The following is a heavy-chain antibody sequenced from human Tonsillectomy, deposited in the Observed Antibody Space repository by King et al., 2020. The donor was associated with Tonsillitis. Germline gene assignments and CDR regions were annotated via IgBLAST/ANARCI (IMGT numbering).Heavy chain of an antibody. CDR3: ARSADYGDYGY. J-gene: IGHJ4*02. CDR1: GGSISSSSYY. V-gene: IGHV4-39*01. D-gene: IGHD4-17*01. CDR2: IYYSGST. Sequence: QLQESGPGLVKPSETLSLTCTVSGGSISSSSYYWGWIRQPPGKGLEWIGSIYYSGSTYYNPSLKSRVTISVETSKNQFSLKLSSVTAADTAVYYCARSADYGDYGYWGQGTLVTVSS.